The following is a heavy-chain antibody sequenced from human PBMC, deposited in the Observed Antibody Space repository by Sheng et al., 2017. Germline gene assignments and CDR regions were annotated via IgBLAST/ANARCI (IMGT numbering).Heavy chain of an antibody. V-gene: IGHV1-2*02. CDR1: GYTFTGYY. Sequence: QVQLVQSGAEVKKPGASVKVSCKASGYTFTGYYMHWVRQAPGQGLEWMGWINPNSGGTNYAQKFQGRVTMTRDTSISTAYMELSRLRSEDTAVYYCARGAYYYDSSGYYHFDYWGQGTLVTVSS. CDR2: INPNSGGT. J-gene: IGHJ4*02. CDR3: ARGAYYYDSSGYYHFDY. D-gene: IGHD3-22*01.